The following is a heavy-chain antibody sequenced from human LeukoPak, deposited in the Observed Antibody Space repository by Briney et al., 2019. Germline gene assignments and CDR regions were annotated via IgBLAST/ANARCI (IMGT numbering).Heavy chain of an antibody. D-gene: IGHD1-1*01. CDR1: GDSISSYY. J-gene: IGHJ4*02. Sequence: SETLSLTCTVSGDSISSYYWSWIRQPPGKGLEWIGYISYSGSTNYNPSLESRVTISGDPSKNQFSLKLSSVTAADTAFYYCARQSRGTTARLFDYWGQGTLVTVSS. V-gene: IGHV4-59*08. CDR3: ARQSRGTTARLFDY. CDR2: ISYSGST.